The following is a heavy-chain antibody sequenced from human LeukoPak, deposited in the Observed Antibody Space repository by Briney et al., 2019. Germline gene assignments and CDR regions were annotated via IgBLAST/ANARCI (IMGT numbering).Heavy chain of an antibody. CDR3: ARASNDFWSGYYPSDLDY. J-gene: IGHJ4*02. CDR2: ISSSSSYI. D-gene: IGHD3-3*01. Sequence: GGSLRLSCAASGFTFSSYSMNRVRQAPGKGLEWVSSISSSSSYIYYADSVKGRFTISRDNAKNSLYLQMNSLRAEDTAVYYCARASNDFWSGYYPSDLDYWGQGTLVTVSS. CDR1: GFTFSSYS. V-gene: IGHV3-21*01.